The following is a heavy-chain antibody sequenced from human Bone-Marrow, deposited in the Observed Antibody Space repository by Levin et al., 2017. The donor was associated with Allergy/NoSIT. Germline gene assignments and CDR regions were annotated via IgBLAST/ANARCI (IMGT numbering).Heavy chain of an antibody. CDR1: GDSISSTFYY. D-gene: IGHD3-10*01. CDR3: AKYISGTYLDY. Sequence: ESLKISCTVSGDSISSTFYYWGWIRQPPGKGLEWIGSIYNIRSTNYNPSLKSRVTISVDTSKNQFSLELSSVTAADTAVYYCAKYISGTYLDYWGQGTLVTVSS. V-gene: IGHV4-39*01. J-gene: IGHJ4*02. CDR2: IYNIRST.